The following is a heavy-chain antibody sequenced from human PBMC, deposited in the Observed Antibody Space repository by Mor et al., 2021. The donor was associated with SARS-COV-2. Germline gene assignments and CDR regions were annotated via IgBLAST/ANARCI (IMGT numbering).Heavy chain of an antibody. CDR3: AKDAGIAVAGTAFYFDY. Sequence: GGSTYYADSVKGRFTISRDNSKNTLYLQMNSLRAEDTAVYYCAKDAGIAVAGTAFYFDYWGQGTLVT. J-gene: IGHJ4*02. CDR2: GGST. V-gene: IGHV3-23*01. D-gene: IGHD6-19*01.